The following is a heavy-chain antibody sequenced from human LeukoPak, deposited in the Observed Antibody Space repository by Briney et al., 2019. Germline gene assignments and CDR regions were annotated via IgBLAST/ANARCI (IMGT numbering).Heavy chain of an antibody. CDR3: ARHSMVRGVMD. Sequence: PSETLSLTCAVYGGSFSGYYWSWIRQPPGKGLEWIGSIYYSGSTYYNPSLKSRVTISVDTSKNQFSLKLSSVTAADTAVYYCARHSMVRGVMDWGQGTLVTVSS. CDR2: IYYSGST. V-gene: IGHV4-34*01. CDR1: GGSFSGYY. J-gene: IGHJ4*02. D-gene: IGHD3-10*01.